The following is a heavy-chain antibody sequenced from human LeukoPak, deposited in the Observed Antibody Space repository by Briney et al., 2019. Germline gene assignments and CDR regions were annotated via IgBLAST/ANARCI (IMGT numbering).Heavy chain of an antibody. Sequence: ASVKVSCKASGCTFTGYYMHWVRQAPGQGLEWMGRINPNSGGTSYAQKFQGRVTMTRDTSISTAYMELSRLRSDDTAVYYCARADCSSTSCLNAFDIWGQGTMVTVSS. CDR2: INPNSGGT. J-gene: IGHJ3*02. CDR1: GCTFTGYY. D-gene: IGHD2-2*01. V-gene: IGHV1-2*06. CDR3: ARADCSSTSCLNAFDI.